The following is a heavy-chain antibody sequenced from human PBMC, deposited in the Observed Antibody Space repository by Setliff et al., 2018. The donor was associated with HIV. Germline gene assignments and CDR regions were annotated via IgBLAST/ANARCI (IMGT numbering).Heavy chain of an antibody. V-gene: IGHV3-23*01. Sequence: AGGSLRLSCAASGFTFSSYAMSWVRQAPGKGLEWVSALSGSGGSTYYADSVKGRFTISRDNSKNTLYLQMNSLRAEDTAVYYCAKGRSSSWYNDAFDIWGQGTMVTVSS. CDR2: LSGSGGST. D-gene: IGHD6-13*01. CDR3: AKGRSSSWYNDAFDI. CDR1: GFTFSSYA. J-gene: IGHJ3*02.